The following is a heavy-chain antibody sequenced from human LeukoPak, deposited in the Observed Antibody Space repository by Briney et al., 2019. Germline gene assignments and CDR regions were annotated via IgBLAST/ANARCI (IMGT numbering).Heavy chain of an antibody. V-gene: IGHV3-33*01. D-gene: IGHD6-19*01. CDR1: GFTFSSYG. CDR2: IWYDGSNK. J-gene: IGHJ4*02. CDR3: ARAAGQWLVDY. Sequence: PGGSLRLSCAASGFTFSSYGMHWVRQAPGKGLEWVAVIWYDGSNKYYADSVKGRFTISRDNSKNTLYLQMNSLRAEDTAVYYCARAAGQWLVDYWGQGTLVTVSS.